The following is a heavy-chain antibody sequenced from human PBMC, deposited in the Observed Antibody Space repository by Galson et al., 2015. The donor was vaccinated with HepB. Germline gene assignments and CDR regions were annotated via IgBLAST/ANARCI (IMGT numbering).Heavy chain of an antibody. J-gene: IGHJ4*02. D-gene: IGHD2-2*01. CDR2: ISGSGGTT. Sequence: SLRLSCAASGFIFSNYAMSWVRQAPGKGLEWVSGISGSGGTTYYVDSVKGRFSVSRDNSKNTVYLQMNSLRVEDTAVYYCAKLRSEVQLLGSDYWGPGTLVIVSS. CDR1: GFIFSNYA. CDR3: AKLRSEVQLLGSDY. V-gene: IGHV3-23*01.